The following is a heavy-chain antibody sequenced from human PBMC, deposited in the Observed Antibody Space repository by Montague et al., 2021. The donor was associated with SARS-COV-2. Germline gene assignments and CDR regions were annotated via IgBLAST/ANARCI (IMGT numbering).Heavy chain of an antibody. J-gene: IGHJ4*02. V-gene: IGHV4-31*03. CDR1: GGSISSDDSY. Sequence: TLSLTCIVSGGSISSDDSYWSWIRQHPGKGLEWIGYIYYSGRTSYNASLKSRVTISADTSNNQFSLKLSSMTAADTAVYYCATMYVPAHGTYAASYSDFWGRGTLVTVSS. D-gene: IGHD6-13*01. CDR3: ATMYVPAHGTYAASYSDF. CDR2: IYYSGRT.